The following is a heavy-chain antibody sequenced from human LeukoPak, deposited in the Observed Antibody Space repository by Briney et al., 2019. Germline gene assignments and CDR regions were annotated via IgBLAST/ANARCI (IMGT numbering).Heavy chain of an antibody. V-gene: IGHV1-2*02. Sequence: ASVKLSCKASVSTFTGYNMHWVRLPPAPGLELMGWVNPNSGGSNYAQNFKGRVTMTVDTSISKFYMKLSMLRSADTAVYYCARVVSYDDMDVWGQGTTVTVSS. D-gene: IGHD2-15*01. CDR2: VNPNSGGS. CDR3: ARVVSYDDMDV. CDR1: VSTFTGYN. J-gene: IGHJ6*02.